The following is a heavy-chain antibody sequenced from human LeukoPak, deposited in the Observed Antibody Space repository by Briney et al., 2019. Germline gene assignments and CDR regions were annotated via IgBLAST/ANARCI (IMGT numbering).Heavy chain of an antibody. Sequence: GGSLRLSCAASGFSFSDYYMSWIRQAPGKGLEWVSYITGSNSYTNYADSVKGRFTISRDNAKNSLYLQMNSLRAEDTAVYFCATQLGSWYEGFDYWGQGALVTVSS. J-gene: IGHJ4*02. CDR2: ITGSNSYT. CDR1: GFSFSDYY. CDR3: ATQLGSWYEGFDY. D-gene: IGHD6-13*01. V-gene: IGHV3-11*03.